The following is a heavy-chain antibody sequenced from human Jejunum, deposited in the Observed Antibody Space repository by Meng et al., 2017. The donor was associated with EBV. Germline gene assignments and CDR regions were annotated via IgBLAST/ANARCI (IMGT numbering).Heavy chain of an antibody. V-gene: IGHV4-61*01. CDR3: ARGRGYDYGDS. CDR2: MYYTGKA. Sequence: QVPLQESGPGLLKPSETLSLTCSVSVDSVSGYNYWTWIRQPPGKGLEWIGNMYYTGKAIYKPSLQSRVTISVDTSKNQFSLRVTSVTAADTAIYYCARGRGYDYGDSWGQGTLVTVSS. CDR1: VDSVSGYNY. J-gene: IGHJ5*02. D-gene: IGHD4/OR15-4a*01.